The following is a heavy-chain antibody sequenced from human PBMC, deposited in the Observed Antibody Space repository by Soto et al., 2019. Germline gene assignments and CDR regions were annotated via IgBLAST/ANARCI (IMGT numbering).Heavy chain of an antibody. V-gene: IGHV1-69*13. J-gene: IGHJ6*02. Sequence: ASVKVSCKASGGTFSSYAISWVRQAPGQGLEWMGGIIPIFGTANYAQKFQGRVTITADESTSTAYMELSSLRSEDTAVYYCARDGVEMATIFVYYYGMDVWGQGTTVTVSS. CDR3: ARDGVEMATIFVYYYGMDV. CDR1: GGTFSSYA. CDR2: IIPIFGTA. D-gene: IGHD3-3*01.